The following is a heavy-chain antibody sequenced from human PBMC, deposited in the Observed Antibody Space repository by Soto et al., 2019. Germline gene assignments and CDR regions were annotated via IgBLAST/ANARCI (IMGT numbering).Heavy chain of an antibody. CDR3: ARDITIFGVVPAYVMHA. V-gene: IGHV4-31*03. CDR2: IYYSGST. J-gene: IGHJ6*02. Sequence: PSETLSLTCTVSGGSISSGGYYWSWIRQHPGKGLEWIGYIYYSGSTYYNPSLKSRVTISVDTSKNQFSLKLSSVTAADTAVYYCARDITIFGVVPAYVMHASGQGPMATV. CDR1: GGSISSGGYY. D-gene: IGHD3-3*01.